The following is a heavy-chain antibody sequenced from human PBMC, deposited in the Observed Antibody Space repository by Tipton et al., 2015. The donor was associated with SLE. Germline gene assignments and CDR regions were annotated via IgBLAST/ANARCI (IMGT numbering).Heavy chain of an antibody. J-gene: IGHJ4*02. CDR3: ARVLVLPGIAAAGYFDY. V-gene: IGHV1-69*06. Sequence: QLVQSGAEVKKPGSSVKVSCKASGGTFSSYAISWVRQAPGQGLEWMGGTIPIFGTANYAQKFQGRVTITADKSTSTAYMELSSLRSEDTAVYYCARVLVLPGIAAAGYFDYWGQGTLVTVSS. D-gene: IGHD6-13*01. CDR1: GGTFSSYA. CDR2: TIPIFGTA.